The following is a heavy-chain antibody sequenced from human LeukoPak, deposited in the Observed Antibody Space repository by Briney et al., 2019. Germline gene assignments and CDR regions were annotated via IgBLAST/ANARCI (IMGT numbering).Heavy chain of an antibody. J-gene: IGHJ4*02. CDR1: GGTLSSYA. CDR2: IIPIFGTA. D-gene: IGHD5-18*01. V-gene: IGHV1-69*05. CDR3: ARTNTAMVSTFDY. Sequence: GASVKVSCKASGGTLSSYAISWVRQAPGQGLEWMGGIIPIFGTANYAQKFQGRVTITTDESTSTAYMELSSLRSEDTAVYYCARTNTAMVSTFDYWGQGTLVTVSS.